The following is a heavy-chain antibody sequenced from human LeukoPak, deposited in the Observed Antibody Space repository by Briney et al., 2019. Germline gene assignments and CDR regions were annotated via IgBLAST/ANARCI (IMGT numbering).Heavy chain of an antibody. CDR3: ARDRGTTSSAGYYFDY. CDR1: GFTFSQFG. V-gene: IGHV3-33*01. Sequence: GGSLRLSCAASGFTFSQFGMQWVRQAPGKGLEWVAIIWYDGSEKFYGDSVKGRFTISRDNSKNTLYLQMNSLRAEDTAVYYCARDRGTTSSAGYYFDYWGQGTLVTVSS. J-gene: IGHJ4*02. D-gene: IGHD6-6*01. CDR2: IWYDGSEK.